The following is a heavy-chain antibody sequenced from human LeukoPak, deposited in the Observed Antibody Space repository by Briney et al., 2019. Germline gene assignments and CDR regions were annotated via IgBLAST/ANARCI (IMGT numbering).Heavy chain of an antibody. Sequence: AGGSLRLSCVVSGITFSNYWMSWVRQAPGKGLEWVSVIYSAGNTYYADSVKGRFAISRDNSKNTLYLEMTTLRAEDTAVYYCARERHGAFDIWGQGTMVTVSS. J-gene: IGHJ3*02. CDR3: ARERHGAFDI. CDR2: IYSAGNT. CDR1: GITFSNYW. V-gene: IGHV3-53*01.